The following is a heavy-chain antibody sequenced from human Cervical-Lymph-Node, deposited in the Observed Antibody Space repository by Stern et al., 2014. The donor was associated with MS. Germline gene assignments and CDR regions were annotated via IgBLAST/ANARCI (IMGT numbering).Heavy chain of an antibody. V-gene: IGHV3-33*01. CDR1: GFSFSRYA. CDR3: ASAYSSSHYYFDY. D-gene: IGHD6-13*01. CDR2: IWYDVINP. J-gene: IGHJ4*02. Sequence: VQLEESGGGVVQPGRSLRLSCAASGFSFSRYAMHWVRQAPRKGLEWVALIWYDVINPYYADSVPGRFTNSRDNFKNTLYLQMNSLRAEDTAVYYCASAYSSSHYYFDYWGQGTLVTVSS.